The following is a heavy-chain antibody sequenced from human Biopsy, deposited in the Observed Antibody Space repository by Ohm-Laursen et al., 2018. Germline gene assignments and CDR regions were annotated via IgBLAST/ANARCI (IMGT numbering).Heavy chain of an antibody. J-gene: IGHJ6*02. CDR2: IWHHGSNE. D-gene: IGHD1-26*01. Sequence: SLRLSCVPSGFTHLDYAMHRVRQAPGRALAWVAIIWHHGSNEYYADSVKGRFTISRDNSKNTVFLQMSSLRAEDTGVYYCARDPIVGSKADGMDVWGQGTTVTVSS. CDR1: GFTHLDYA. CDR3: ARDPIVGSKADGMDV. V-gene: IGHV3-33*01.